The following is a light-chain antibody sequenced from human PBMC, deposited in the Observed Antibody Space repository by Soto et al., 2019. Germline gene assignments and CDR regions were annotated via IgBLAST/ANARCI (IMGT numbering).Light chain of an antibody. CDR2: GAS. CDR3: QQYNNWPPKYT. CDR1: QSVSSN. J-gene: IGKJ2*01. V-gene: IGKV3-15*01. Sequence: EIVMTQSPATLSVSPGDSATLSCRASQSVSSNLAWYQQKPGQAPRLLIYGASTRATGIPARFSGSGSGTEFTLTISSLQSEDFAVYYCQQYNNWPPKYTFGQGTKLEIK.